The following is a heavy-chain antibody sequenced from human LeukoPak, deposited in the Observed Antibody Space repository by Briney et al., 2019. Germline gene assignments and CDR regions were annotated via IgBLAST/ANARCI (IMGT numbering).Heavy chain of an antibody. V-gene: IGHV3-21*04. D-gene: IGHD2-15*01. CDR3: AKDYDIVVVVAATYDY. Sequence: GGSLRLSCAASGFTFSSYSMNWVRQAPGKGLEWVSSISSSSSYIYYADSVKGRFTISRDNAKNSLYLQMNSLRAEDTAVYYCAKDYDIVVVVAATYDYWGQGTLVTVSS. CDR1: GFTFSSYS. J-gene: IGHJ4*02. CDR2: ISSSSSYI.